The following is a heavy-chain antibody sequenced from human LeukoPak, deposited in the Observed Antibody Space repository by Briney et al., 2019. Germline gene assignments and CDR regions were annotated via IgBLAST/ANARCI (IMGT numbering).Heavy chain of an antibody. V-gene: IGHV3-74*01. CDR2: INSDGSST. Sequence: QAGGPLRLSCAASGFTFSSYGMHWVRQAPGNGLVWVSRINSDGSSTSYADSVKGRFTISRDNAKNTLYLQMNSLRAEDTAVYYCARERRFGENGMDVWGQGTTVTVSS. D-gene: IGHD3-10*01. CDR3: ARERRFGENGMDV. J-gene: IGHJ6*02. CDR1: GFTFSSYG.